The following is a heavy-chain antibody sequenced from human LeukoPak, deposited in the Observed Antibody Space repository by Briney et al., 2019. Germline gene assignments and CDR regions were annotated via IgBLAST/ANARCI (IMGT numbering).Heavy chain of an antibody. J-gene: IGHJ5*02. V-gene: IGHV1-46*01. CDR1: GYTFTSYY. CDR3: ASGNYYGSGSYAPNWFDP. Sequence: ASVPVSCKASGYTFTSYYMHWVRQAPGQGLEWMGIINPSGGSTSYAQKFQGRVTMTRDMSTSTVYMELSSLRSEDTAVYYCASGNYYGSGSYAPNWFDPWGQGTLVTVSS. D-gene: IGHD3-10*01. CDR2: INPSGGST.